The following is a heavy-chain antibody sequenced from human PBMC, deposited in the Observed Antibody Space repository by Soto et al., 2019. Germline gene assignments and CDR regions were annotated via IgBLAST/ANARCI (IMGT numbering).Heavy chain of an antibody. V-gene: IGHV4-31*03. J-gene: IGHJ4*02. D-gene: IGHD1-1*01. CDR1: GGSISSGGYY. Sequence: QVQLQESGPGLVKPSQTPSLTCTVSGGSISSGGYYWSWIRQHPGKGLEWIGYIYYSGSTYYNPSLKSRVTISVDTSKNQFSLKLSSVTAADTAVYYCARESGLRGTTIGYFDYWGQGTLVTVSS. CDR2: IYYSGST. CDR3: ARESGLRGTTIGYFDY.